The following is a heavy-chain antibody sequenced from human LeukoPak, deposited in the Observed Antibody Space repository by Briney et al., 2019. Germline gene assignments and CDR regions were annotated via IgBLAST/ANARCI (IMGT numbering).Heavy chain of an antibody. CDR3: ARVRPNNYYYMDV. Sequence: PSETLSLTCAVYGGSFSGYYWSWIRQPPGKGLEWIGEINHSGSTNYNPSLKSRVTISVDTSTNQFSLKLSSVTAADTAVYYCARVRPNNYYYMDVWGKGTTVTVSS. CDR1: GGSFSGYY. V-gene: IGHV4-34*01. CDR2: INHSGST. J-gene: IGHJ6*03.